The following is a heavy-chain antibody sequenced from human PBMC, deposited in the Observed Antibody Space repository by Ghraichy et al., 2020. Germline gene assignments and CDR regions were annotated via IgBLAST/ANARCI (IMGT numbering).Heavy chain of an antibody. CDR3: ATVPGGLTPYHYGMDV. V-gene: IGHV1-24*01. J-gene: IGHJ6*02. CDR1: GYTLTELS. CDR2: FDPEDGET. D-gene: IGHD3-10*01. Sequence: ASVKVSCKVSGYTLTELSMHWVRQAPGKGLEWMGSFDPEDGETIYAQKFQGRVTMTEDTSTDTAYMELSSLRSEDTAVYYCATVPGGLTPYHYGMDVWGQGTTVTVSS.